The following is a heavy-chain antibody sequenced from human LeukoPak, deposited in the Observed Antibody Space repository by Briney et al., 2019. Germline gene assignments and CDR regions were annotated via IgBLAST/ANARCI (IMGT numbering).Heavy chain of an antibody. D-gene: IGHD3-10*01. V-gene: IGHV3-23*01. CDR3: AKIASASGSSSGY. J-gene: IGHJ4*02. Sequence: RPGGSLRLSCAASEFTLSTYAMNWVRQAPGKGLEWVSSISGSGGHTFYADSVKGRFTVSRDNSRNTLYLQMNSLRAEDTAVYFCAKIASASGSSSGYWGQGTLVTVSS. CDR1: EFTLSTYA. CDR2: ISGSGGHT.